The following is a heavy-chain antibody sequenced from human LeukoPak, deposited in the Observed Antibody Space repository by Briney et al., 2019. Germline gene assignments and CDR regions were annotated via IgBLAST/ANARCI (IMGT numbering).Heavy chain of an antibody. J-gene: IGHJ4*02. CDR2: TYYRSKWFT. V-gene: IGHV6-1*01. CDR1: GDSVSSNSAA. CDR3: ARSDCSSGKCPGFDN. D-gene: IGHD6-19*01. Sequence: SQTLSLTYGISGDSVSSNSAAWNWIRQSPSRGLEWLGRTYYRSKWFTNSAPSVKSRIIINPDTPNNQVSLQLSYTAVYYCARSDCSSGKCPGFDNWGQGTLVTVSS.